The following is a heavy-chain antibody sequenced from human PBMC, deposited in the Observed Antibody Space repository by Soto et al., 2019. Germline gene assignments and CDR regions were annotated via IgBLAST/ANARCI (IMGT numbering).Heavy chain of an antibody. D-gene: IGHD3-22*01. CDR2: MYDSGNT. Sequence: SETLSLTCSVSGGSITSDFWTWIRQPPGKGLEWIGYMYDSGNTKYNPSLKSRATISVDTSKNQFSLKLSSVTAADTAVYYCAIIKDSSGYFLYYFDYWGQGTLVPVSS. CDR3: AIIKDSSGYFLYYFDY. J-gene: IGHJ4*02. V-gene: IGHV4-59*08. CDR1: GGSITSDF.